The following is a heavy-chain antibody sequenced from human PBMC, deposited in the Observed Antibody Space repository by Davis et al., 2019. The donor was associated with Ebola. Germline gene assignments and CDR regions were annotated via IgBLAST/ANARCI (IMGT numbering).Heavy chain of an antibody. CDR1: GFTFSSYS. CDR3: ARLQEITHQDNYYYYYGMDV. Sequence: GESLKISCAASGFTFSSYSMNWVRQAPGKGLEWVSYISSSSSTIYYADSVKGRFTISRDNAKNSLYLQMNSLRDEDTAVYYCARLQEITHQDNYYYYYGMDVWGKGTTVTVSS. J-gene: IGHJ6*04. D-gene: IGHD2-15*01. V-gene: IGHV3-48*02. CDR2: ISSSSSTI.